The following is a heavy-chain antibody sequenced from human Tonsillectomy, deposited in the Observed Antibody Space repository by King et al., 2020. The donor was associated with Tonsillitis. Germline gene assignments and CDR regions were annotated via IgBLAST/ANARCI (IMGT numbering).Heavy chain of an antibody. V-gene: IGHV4-30-2*01. CDR1: GGSISSGGYS. CDR2: IYHSGST. D-gene: IGHD3-16*01. CDR3: ASSATGYYDSFDY. Sequence: LQLQESGSGLVKPSQTLSLTCAVSGGSISSGGYSWSWIRQPPGKGLEWIGYIYHSGSTYYNPSLKSRVTISVGRSKNQFSLKLSSVTAADTAVYYCASSATGYYDSFDYWGQGTLVTVSS. J-gene: IGHJ4*02.